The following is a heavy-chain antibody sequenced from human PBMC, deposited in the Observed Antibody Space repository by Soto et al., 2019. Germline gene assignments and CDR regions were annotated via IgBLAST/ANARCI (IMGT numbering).Heavy chain of an antibody. Sequence: SETLSLTCTVSGGSISSYYWSWIRQPPGKGLEWIGYIYYSGSTNYNPSLKSRVTISVDTSKNQFSLKLSPVTAADTAVYYCARDLRYFDWLTGGAFDIWGQGTMVTVSS. D-gene: IGHD3-9*01. CDR3: ARDLRYFDWLTGGAFDI. V-gene: IGHV4-59*01. J-gene: IGHJ3*02. CDR2: IYYSGST. CDR1: GGSISSYY.